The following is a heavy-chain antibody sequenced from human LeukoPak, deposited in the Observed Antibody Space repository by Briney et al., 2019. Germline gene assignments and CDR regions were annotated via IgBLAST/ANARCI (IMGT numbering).Heavy chain of an antibody. CDR1: GGSISSSYSY. CDR3: ARGGSYHLPGDY. Sequence: PSETLSLTCTVSGGSISSSYSYWGWIRQPPGKGLEWIGSIYYSGSTYYSPSLTSRVTVSVDTSRNQFSLKLSSVTAADTAVYYCARGGSYHLPGDYWGQGTLVTVSS. D-gene: IGHD1-26*01. V-gene: IGHV4-39*07. CDR2: IYYSGST. J-gene: IGHJ4*02.